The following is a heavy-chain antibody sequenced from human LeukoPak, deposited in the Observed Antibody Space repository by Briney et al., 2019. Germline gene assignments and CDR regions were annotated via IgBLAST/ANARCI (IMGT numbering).Heavy chain of an antibody. CDR3: ARFHSSGWYVPFDY. Sequence: GESLKISCTASGYSFTNYWIAWVRQMPGKGLEWMGIIYPGDSDTRYSPSFQGQVTISADKSISTAYLQWSSLKASDTAMYYCARFHSSGWYVPFDYWGQGTLVTVSS. CDR2: IYPGDSDT. CDR1: GYSFTNYW. V-gene: IGHV5-51*01. D-gene: IGHD6-19*01. J-gene: IGHJ4*02.